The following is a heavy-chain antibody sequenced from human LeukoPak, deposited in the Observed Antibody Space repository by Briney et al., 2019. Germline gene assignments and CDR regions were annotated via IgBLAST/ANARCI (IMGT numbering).Heavy chain of an antibody. CDR3: ARVNSYGLDWFDP. J-gene: IGHJ5*02. Sequence: GGSLRLSCAASGFTVSSNYMSWVRQAPGKGLEWVSVIYSGGSTYYADSVKGRFTISRDNSKNTLYLQMNSLRAEDTAVYYCARVNSYGLDWFDPWGQGTLVTVPS. CDR1: GFTVSSNY. D-gene: IGHD5-18*01. V-gene: IGHV3-53*01. CDR2: IYSGGST.